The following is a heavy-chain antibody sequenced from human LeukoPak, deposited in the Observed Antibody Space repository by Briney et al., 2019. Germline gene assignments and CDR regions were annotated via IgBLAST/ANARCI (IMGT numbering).Heavy chain of an antibody. D-gene: IGHD1-26*01. CDR3: ARVRDSYSGSYGYLDY. J-gene: IGHJ4*02. CDR2: IYYSGGT. Sequence: PSETLSLTCTVSGGSISSYYWSWIRQPPGKGLEWIGYIYYSGGTNYNPSLKSRVTISVDTSKNQFSLKLSSVTAADTAVYYCARVRDSYSGSYGYLDYWGQGTLVTVSS. CDR1: GGSISSYY. V-gene: IGHV4-59*01.